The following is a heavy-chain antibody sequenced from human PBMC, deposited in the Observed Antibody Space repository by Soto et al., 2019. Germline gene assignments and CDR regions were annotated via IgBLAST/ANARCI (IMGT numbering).Heavy chain of an antibody. V-gene: IGHV3-30*18. Sequence: GGSLRLSCAASGFTFSSYGMHWVHQAPGKWLEWVAVISYDGSNKYYADSVKGRFTISRDNSKNTLYLQMNSLRAEDTAVYYCAKVPHTAYYYDSSGYYDGDYWGQGILVNVSS. CDR2: ISYDGSNK. CDR1: GFTFSSYG. CDR3: AKVPHTAYYYDSSGYYDGDY. D-gene: IGHD3-22*01. J-gene: IGHJ4*02.